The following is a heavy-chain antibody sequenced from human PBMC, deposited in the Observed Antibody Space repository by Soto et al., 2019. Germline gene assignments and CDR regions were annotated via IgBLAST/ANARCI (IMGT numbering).Heavy chain of an antibody. D-gene: IGHD3-22*01. J-gene: IGHJ3*02. CDR2: ISNSTIYT. CDR1: GFTFSDYY. CDR3: AKDIKGSRYYDSSGYYPDAFDI. V-gene: IGHV3-11*05. Sequence: GGSLRLSCSISGFTFSDYYMSWVRQAPGKGLEWVSDISNSTIYTKYADSVKGRFTISRDNSKNTLYLQMNSLRAEDTAVYYCAKDIKGSRYYDSSGYYPDAFDIWGQGTMVTVSS.